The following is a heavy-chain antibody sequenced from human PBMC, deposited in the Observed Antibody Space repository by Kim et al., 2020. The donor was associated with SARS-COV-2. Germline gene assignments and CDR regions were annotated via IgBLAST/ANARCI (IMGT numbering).Heavy chain of an antibody. J-gene: IGHJ4*02. CDR2: IYYSGST. CDR1: GGSISSYY. V-gene: IGHV4-59*13. CDR3: ARAAQWLEYYFDY. Sequence: SETLSLTCTVSGGSISSYYWSWIRQPPGKGLEWIGYIYYSGSTNYNPSLKSRVTISVDTSKNQFSLKLSSVTAADTAVYYCARAAQWLEYYFDYWGQGTLVTVSS. D-gene: IGHD6-19*01.